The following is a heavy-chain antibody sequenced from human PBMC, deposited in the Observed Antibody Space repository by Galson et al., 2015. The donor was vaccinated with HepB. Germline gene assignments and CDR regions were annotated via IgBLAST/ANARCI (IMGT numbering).Heavy chain of an antibody. CDR2: IYYSGST. CDR1: GGSISSSSYY. J-gene: IGHJ5*02. D-gene: IGHD6-13*01. Sequence: ETLSLTCTVSGGSISSSSYYWGWIRQPPGKGLEWIGNIYYSGSTYYNPSLKSRVTISVDTSKNQFSLKLSSVTAADTAVYYCARPRKEGIAAAGTNWFDPWGQGTLVTVSS. V-gene: IGHV4-39*01. CDR3: ARPRKEGIAAAGTNWFDP.